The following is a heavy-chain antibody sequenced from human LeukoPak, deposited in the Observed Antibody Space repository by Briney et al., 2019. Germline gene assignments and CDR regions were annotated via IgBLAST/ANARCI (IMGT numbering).Heavy chain of an antibody. Sequence: SETLSPTCTVSGGSISSYYWSWIRQPPGKGLEWLGYIYYSGSTNYNPSLKSRVTISVDTSKNQFSLKLSSVTAADTAVYYCARETSQKGAHYMDVWGKGTTVTISS. CDR2: IYYSGST. CDR1: GGSISSYY. J-gene: IGHJ6*03. CDR3: ARETSQKGAHYMDV. V-gene: IGHV4-59*01. D-gene: IGHD3-16*01.